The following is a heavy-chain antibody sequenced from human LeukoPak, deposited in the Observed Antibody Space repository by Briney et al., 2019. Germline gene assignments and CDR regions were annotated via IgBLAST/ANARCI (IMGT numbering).Heavy chain of an antibody. CDR1: GFTFSSYW. CDR3: GRGGGLDG. V-gene: IGHV3-7*04. Sequence: PGGSLSLTCAAYGFTFSSYWLNWARQAPGKGLEWVADINHSGNMNYNVDAVKGRFPISRDNAKNLLSLQVSNLGAEDRAVYFCGRGGGLDGWGQGATVTVSS. CDR2: INHSGNMN. J-gene: IGHJ6*02.